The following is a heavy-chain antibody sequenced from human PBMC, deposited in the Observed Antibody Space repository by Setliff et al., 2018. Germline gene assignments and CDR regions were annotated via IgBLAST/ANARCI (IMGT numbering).Heavy chain of an antibody. CDR1: GVSLTSSHFY. Sequence: SETLSLTCSDSGVSLTSSHFYWSWIRQRPGKGLEWIGKIDYRGSTRYNPSLETRVSMSVDTSKNQFSLRLTSVTDADTAVYYCAMDQGVVWGKGTTVTVSS. J-gene: IGHJ6*03. CDR2: IDYRGST. CDR3: AMDQGVV. V-gene: IGHV4-31*03. D-gene: IGHD2-2*03.